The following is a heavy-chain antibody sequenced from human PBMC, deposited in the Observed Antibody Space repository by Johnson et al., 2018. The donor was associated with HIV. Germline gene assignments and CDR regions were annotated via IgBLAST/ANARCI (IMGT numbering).Heavy chain of an antibody. CDR1: GFTFSNHW. V-gene: IGHV3-74*02. CDR3: ARVEWELDAFDI. D-gene: IGHD1-26*01. Sequence: VQLVESGGGLVQSGGSLRLSCAASGFTFSNHWMHWVRQAPGKGLAWVSRINSDGSSRNYADSVKGRFTISRDNAKNTLYLQMNSLRAEDTAVYYCARVEWELDAFDIWGQGTMVTVSS. CDR2: INSDGSSR. J-gene: IGHJ3*02.